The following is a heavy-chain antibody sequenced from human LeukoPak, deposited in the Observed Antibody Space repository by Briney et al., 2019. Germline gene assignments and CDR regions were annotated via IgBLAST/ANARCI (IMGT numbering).Heavy chain of an antibody. CDR3: AKDLEYCSGGSCYSSNWFDP. V-gene: IGHV3-23*01. J-gene: IGHJ5*02. CDR2: ISGSGGST. CDR1: GFTFSNAW. D-gene: IGHD2-15*01. Sequence: GGSLRLSCAASGFTFSNAWMSWVRQAPGKGLEWVSAISGSGGSTYYADSVKGRFTISRDNSKNTLYLQMNSLRAEDTAVYYCAKDLEYCSGGSCYSSNWFDPWGQGTLVTVSS.